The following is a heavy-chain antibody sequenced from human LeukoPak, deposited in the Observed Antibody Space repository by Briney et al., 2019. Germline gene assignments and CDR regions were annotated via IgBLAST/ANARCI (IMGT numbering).Heavy chain of an antibody. V-gene: IGHV1-18*01. J-gene: IGHJ6*02. D-gene: IGHD4/OR15-4a*01. CDR2: INPQKRDT. CDR1: GYTFSSYG. CDR3: ARRKYGADYNGMDV. Sequence: ASVKVSCKASGYTFSSYGINWVRLAPGRGPGWMASINPQKRDTHYAQNFQGRVTVTAGTSTNTAYMELRSLRSDDTAIYYCARRKYGADYNGMDVWGQGTRVTVSS.